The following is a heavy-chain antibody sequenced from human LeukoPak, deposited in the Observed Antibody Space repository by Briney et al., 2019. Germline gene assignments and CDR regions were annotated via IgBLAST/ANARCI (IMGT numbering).Heavy chain of an antibody. D-gene: IGHD2-2*01. CDR3: ARDNCSSTSCYSAHY. CDR2: INHSGST. CDR1: GGSFSGYY. J-gene: IGHJ4*02. V-gene: IGHV4-34*01. Sequence: SETLSLTCAVYGGSFSGYYWSWIRQPPGKGLEWIGEINHSGSTNYNPSLKSRVTISVDTSKNQFSLKLSSVTAADTAVYYCARDNCSSTSCYSAHYWGQGTLVTVSS.